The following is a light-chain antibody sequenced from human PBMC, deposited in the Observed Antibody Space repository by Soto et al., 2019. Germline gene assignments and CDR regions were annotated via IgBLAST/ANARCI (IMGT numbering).Light chain of an antibody. J-gene: IGKJ4*01. CDR1: QSVSNY. V-gene: IGKV3D-15*01. CDR2: GTS. Sequence: EFVLTHSPATLSLSPGERSTLSCRASQSVSNYLAWYQQKPGQAPRLLIYGTSSRATGIPDRFSGSGSGTDFTLTISSLQSEDCAIYYCQQYHTWPITFGGGTKVDI. CDR3: QQYHTWPIT.